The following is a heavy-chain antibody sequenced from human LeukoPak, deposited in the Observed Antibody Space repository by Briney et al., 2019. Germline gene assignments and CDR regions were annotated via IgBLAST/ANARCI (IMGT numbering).Heavy chain of an antibody. V-gene: IGHV4-34*01. J-gene: IGHJ4*02. CDR3: ARYDVGWYYFDY. CDR2: INHSGST. CDR1: GGSFSGYY. D-gene: IGHD6-19*01. Sequence: SETLSLSCAVYGGSFSGYYWSWIRQPPGKGLEWIGEINHSGSTNYNPSLKSRVTISVDKSKNQFSLKLSSVTAADTAVYYCARYDVGWYYFDYWGQGTLVTVSS.